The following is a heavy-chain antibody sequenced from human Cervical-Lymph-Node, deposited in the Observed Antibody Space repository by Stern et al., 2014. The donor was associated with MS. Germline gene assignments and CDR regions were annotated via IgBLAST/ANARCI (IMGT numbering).Heavy chain of an antibody. CDR2: ISWNSGSI. CDR1: GFTFDDYA. Sequence: QLVESGGGLVQPGRSLRLSCAASGFTFDDYAMHWVRQAPGKGLEWVSGISWNSGSIGYADSVKGRFPISRDNAKNSLYLQMNSLRAEDTALYYCAKDDYSSSWPYYFGYWGQGTLVTVSS. V-gene: IGHV3-9*01. J-gene: IGHJ4*02. D-gene: IGHD6-13*01. CDR3: AKDDYSSSWPYYFGY.